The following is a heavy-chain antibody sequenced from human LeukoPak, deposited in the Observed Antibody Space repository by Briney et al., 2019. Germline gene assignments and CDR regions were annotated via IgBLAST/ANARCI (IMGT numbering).Heavy chain of an antibody. J-gene: IGHJ4*02. CDR1: GGSISSGGYS. D-gene: IGHD5-12*01. CDR3: ASSREGYSGYDLDY. V-gene: IGHV4-30-2*01. CDR2: IYHSGST. Sequence: SQTLSLTCAVSGGSISSGGYSWSGIRQPPGKGLEWIGYIYHSGSTYYNPSLKSRVTISVDRSKNQFSLKLSSVTAADTAAYYCASSREGYSGYDLDYWGQGTLVTVSS.